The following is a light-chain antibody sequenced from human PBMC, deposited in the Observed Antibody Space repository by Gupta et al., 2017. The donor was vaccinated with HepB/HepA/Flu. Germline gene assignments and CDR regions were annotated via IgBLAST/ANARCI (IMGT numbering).Light chain of an antibody. Sequence: QSALTQPASVSASPGQSITISCTGLSSDFEDYNLVSWYQQYAGKAPKLIIYEVTKRPSGVSDRFSGSRSDNTASPTILGLQAEDEADYYGCFYAGRGLNCVFGGGTKLTVL. CDR3: CFYAGRGLNCV. V-gene: IGLV2-23*02. CDR1: SSDFEDYNL. CDR2: EVT. J-gene: IGLJ3*02.